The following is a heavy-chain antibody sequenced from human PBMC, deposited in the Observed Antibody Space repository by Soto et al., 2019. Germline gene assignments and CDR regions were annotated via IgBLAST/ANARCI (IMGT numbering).Heavy chain of an antibody. Sequence: ASVKVSCKASGYSFTSLDINWLRQTSGQGLEWMGWMKPSTGRTGYAQKFQGRVTMTRDTSITTAYMELTTLTSDDTAFYYCARGVSAGVDYWGQGPLVTVSS. CDR1: GYSFTSLD. J-gene: IGHJ4*02. CDR2: MKPSTGRT. CDR3: ARGVSAGVDY. D-gene: IGHD1-26*01. V-gene: IGHV1-8*01.